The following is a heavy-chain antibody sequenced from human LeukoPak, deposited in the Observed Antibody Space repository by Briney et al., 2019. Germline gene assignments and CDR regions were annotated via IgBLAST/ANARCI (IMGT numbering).Heavy chain of an antibody. CDR1: GYTFSDYY. Sequence: ASVKVSCKASGYTFSDYYMHWVRQAPGQGLEWMGWINPNSGGTNYAQKFQGRVTMTRDTSISTAYMELSRLRSDDTAVYYCARDAGGDYIVDAFDIWGQGTMVTVSS. CDR2: INPNSGGT. D-gene: IGHD4-17*01. V-gene: IGHV1-2*02. J-gene: IGHJ3*02. CDR3: ARDAGGDYIVDAFDI.